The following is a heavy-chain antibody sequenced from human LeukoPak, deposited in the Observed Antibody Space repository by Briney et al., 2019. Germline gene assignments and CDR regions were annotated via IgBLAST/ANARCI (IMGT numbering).Heavy chain of an antibody. J-gene: IGHJ4*02. CDR3: ARKGSGTYSPFDY. V-gene: IGHV4-59*01. D-gene: IGHD1-26*01. CDR2: ITYSGST. Sequence: SETLSLTCTVSGGSISSYYWSWIRQPPGKGLEWIGYITYSGSTKYSPSLKSRVTISLDTSKNQFSLKLDSVTAADTAVYYCARKGSGTYSPFDYWGQGTLVTVSS. CDR1: GGSISSYY.